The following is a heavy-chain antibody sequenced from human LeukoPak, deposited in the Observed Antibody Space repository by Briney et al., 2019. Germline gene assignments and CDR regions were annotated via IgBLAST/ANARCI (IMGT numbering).Heavy chain of an antibody. Sequence: SETLSLTCTVSGGSISSSSYYWGWIRQPPGKGLEWIGSIYYSGSTYYNPSLKSRVTISVDTSKNQFSLKLSSVTAADTAVYYCARAGDVDTGMADYWGQGTLVTVSS. D-gene: IGHD5-18*01. CDR1: GGSISSSSYY. CDR2: IYYSGST. CDR3: ARAGDVDTGMADY. J-gene: IGHJ4*02. V-gene: IGHV4-39*07.